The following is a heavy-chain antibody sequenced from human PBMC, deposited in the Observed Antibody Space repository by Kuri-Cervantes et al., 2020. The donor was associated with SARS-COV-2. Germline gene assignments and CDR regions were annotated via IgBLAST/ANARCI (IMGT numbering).Heavy chain of an antibody. Sequence: SETLSLTCTVSGGSISSSSYYWGWIRQPPGKGLGWIGSIYYSGSTYYNPSLKSRVTISVDTSKNQFSLKLSSVTAADTAVYYCQRASYCGGDCYSDAFDIWGQGTMVTVSS. CDR2: IYYSGST. CDR1: GGSISSSSYY. J-gene: IGHJ3*02. V-gene: IGHV4-39*07. CDR3: QRASYCGGDCYSDAFDI. D-gene: IGHD2-21*01.